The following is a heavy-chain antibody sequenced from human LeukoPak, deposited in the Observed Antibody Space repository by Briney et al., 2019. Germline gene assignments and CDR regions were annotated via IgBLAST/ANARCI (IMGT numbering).Heavy chain of an antibody. J-gene: IGHJ5*02. Sequence: SETLSLTCTVSGGSISSGGYYWSWIRQHPGKGLEWIGYIYYSGSTYYDPSLKSRVTISVDTSKNQFSLKLSSVTAADTAVYYCARMLSLNWFDPWGQGTLVTVSS. CDR2: IYYSGST. CDR1: GGSISSGGYY. V-gene: IGHV4-31*03. D-gene: IGHD3-10*02. CDR3: ARMLSLNWFDP.